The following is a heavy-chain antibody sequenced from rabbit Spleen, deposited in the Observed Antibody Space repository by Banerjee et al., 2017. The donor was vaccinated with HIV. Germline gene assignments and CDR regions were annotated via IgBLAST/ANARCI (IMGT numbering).Heavy chain of an antibody. CDR3: VRAGYSYDTYGPYFNL. V-gene: IGHV1S47*01. CDR2: IDPVFGST. J-gene: IGHJ4*01. CDR1: GFDFSSYG. D-gene: IGHD2-1*01. Sequence: EQLEESGGGLVKPEGSLKLSCKASGFDFSSYGVSWVRQAPGKGLEWIGYIDPVFGSTYYASWVNGRFTISSHNAQNTLYLQLNSLTAADTATYFCVRAGYSYDTYGPYFNLWGQGTLVTVS.